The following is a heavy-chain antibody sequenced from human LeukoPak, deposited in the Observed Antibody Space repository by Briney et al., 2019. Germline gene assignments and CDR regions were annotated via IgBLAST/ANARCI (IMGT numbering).Heavy chain of an antibody. CDR3: ARNRANYYDSSGRSYYMDL. CDR1: GYTFTSYG. Sequence: ASVKVSCKASGYTFTSYGISWVRQAPGQGLEWMGWISPYNGNTNYAQKLQGRVTMTTDTSTSTAYMELRSLRSDDTAVYYCARNRANYYDSSGRSYYMDLWGKGTTVTVSS. V-gene: IGHV1-18*01. J-gene: IGHJ6*03. D-gene: IGHD3-22*01. CDR2: ISPYNGNT.